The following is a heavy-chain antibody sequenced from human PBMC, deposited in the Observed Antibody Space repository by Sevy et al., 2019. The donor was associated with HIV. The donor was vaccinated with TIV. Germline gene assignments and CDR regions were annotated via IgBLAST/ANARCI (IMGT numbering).Heavy chain of an antibody. Sequence: GSLRLSCAASGFTFSSYAMHWVRQAPGKGLEWVAVISYDGSNKYYADSVKGRFTISRDNSKNTLYLQMNSLRAEDTAVYYCARGHHSLAKYYDFWSGYPDYWGQGTLVTVSS. CDR1: GFTFSSYA. CDR2: ISYDGSNK. D-gene: IGHD3-3*01. V-gene: IGHV3-30*04. CDR3: ARGHHSLAKYYDFWSGYPDY. J-gene: IGHJ4*02.